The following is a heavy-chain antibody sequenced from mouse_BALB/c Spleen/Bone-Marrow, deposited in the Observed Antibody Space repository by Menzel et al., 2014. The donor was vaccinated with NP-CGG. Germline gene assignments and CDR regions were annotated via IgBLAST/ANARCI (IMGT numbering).Heavy chain of an antibody. V-gene: IGHV5-12-1*01. CDR2: ISSGGGNT. D-gene: IGHD3-1*01. CDR3: ARHGSGYD. Sequence: VQLKESGGGLVKPGGSLKLSCAASGFAFSSYDMSWVRQTPEKRLEWVAYISSGGGNTCYPDTVKGRFTISRDNAKNTLYLQMSSLKSEDTAMYYCARHGSGYDWGQGTTLTVSS. J-gene: IGHJ2*01. CDR1: GFAFSSYD.